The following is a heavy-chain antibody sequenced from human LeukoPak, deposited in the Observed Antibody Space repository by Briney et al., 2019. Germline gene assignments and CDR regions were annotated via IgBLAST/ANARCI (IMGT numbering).Heavy chain of an antibody. D-gene: IGHD3-22*01. CDR1: GFTFSSYW. CDR2: IKQDGSEK. J-gene: IGHJ6*02. Sequence: GGSLRLSCAASGFTFSSYWMSWVRQAPGKGLEWVANIKQDGSEKYYVDSVKGRFTISRDNAKNSLYLQMNSLRAEDTAVYYRARDPVPEKYYYDSSGPEDGMDVWGQGTTVTVSS. V-gene: IGHV3-7*01. CDR3: ARDPVPEKYYYDSSGPEDGMDV.